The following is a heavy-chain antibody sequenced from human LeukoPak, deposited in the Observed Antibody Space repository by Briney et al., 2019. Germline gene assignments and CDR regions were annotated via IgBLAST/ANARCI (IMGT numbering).Heavy chain of an antibody. CDR3: VKDRSPYSSGWYPHFDY. V-gene: IGHV3-23*01. J-gene: IGHJ4*02. CDR2: ISGSGGST. D-gene: IGHD6-19*01. Sequence: GGSLRLSCAASGFTFSSYAMSWVRQAPGKGLEWVSAISGSGGSTYYADSVKGRFTISRDNSKNTLYLQMSSLRAEDTAVYYCVKDRSPYSSGWYPHFDYWGQGTLVTVSS. CDR1: GFTFSSYA.